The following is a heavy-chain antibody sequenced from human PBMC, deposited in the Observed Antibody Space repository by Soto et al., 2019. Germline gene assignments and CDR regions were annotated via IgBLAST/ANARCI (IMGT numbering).Heavy chain of an antibody. CDR1: GFTFSSYG. V-gene: IGHV3-33*01. Sequence: GGSLRLSCAASGFTFSSYGMHWVRQAPGKGLEWVAVIWYDGSNKYYADSVKGRFTISRDNSKNTLYLQMNSLGAEDTAVYYCARDLAGYSSSWGSLDYWGQGTLVTVSS. CDR3: ARDLAGYSSSWGSLDY. D-gene: IGHD6-6*01. J-gene: IGHJ4*02. CDR2: IWYDGSNK.